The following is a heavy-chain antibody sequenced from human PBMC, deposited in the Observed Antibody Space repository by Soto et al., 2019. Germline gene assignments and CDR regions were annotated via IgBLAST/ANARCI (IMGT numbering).Heavy chain of an antibody. D-gene: IGHD6-13*01. CDR3: AKGVFARDYYYHGMDV. Sequence: VQLMESGGGVVQPGGSLRLSYVTSGFRFSSYAISWVRQAPGKGLEWVSGISGSGENTYHADSVTGRFTISRDNSKNTVNLQMNSLRDDDTAVYYCAKGVFARDYYYHGMDVWGQGTTVTVSS. CDR2: ISGSGENT. V-gene: IGHV3-23*01. CDR1: GFRFSSYA. J-gene: IGHJ6*02.